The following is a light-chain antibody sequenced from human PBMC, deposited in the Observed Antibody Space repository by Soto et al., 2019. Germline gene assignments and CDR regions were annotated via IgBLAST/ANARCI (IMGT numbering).Light chain of an antibody. J-gene: IGKJ1*01. CDR1: QNGGSY. V-gene: IGKV3-11*01. CDR2: DAS. Sequence: EIMLTQTPATLPLSPGERATRSFRASQNGGSYLAWCQHKHDQAPRLLVDDASNRATGIPARFSGSGSGTDFKLPISCRQPEDFAIYYCQHRSRWPPEFGQGTKVDI. CDR3: QHRSRWPPE.